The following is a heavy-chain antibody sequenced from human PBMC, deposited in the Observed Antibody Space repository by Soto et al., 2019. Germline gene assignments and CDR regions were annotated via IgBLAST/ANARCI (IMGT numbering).Heavy chain of an antibody. V-gene: IGHV4-31*03. J-gene: IGHJ3*02. CDR3: ARDRGVRKDWGYDSSGYYFPDAFDI. D-gene: IGHD3-22*01. CDR1: GGSISSGGYY. CDR2: IFYSGST. Sequence: QVQLQESGPGLVKPSQTLSLTCTVSGGSISSGGYYWSWIRQHPGKGLEWIGYIFYSGSTYYNPSLTSRVTISVDTSKNQFSLKLSSVTAADTAVYYGARDRGVRKDWGYDSSGYYFPDAFDIWGQGTMVTVSS.